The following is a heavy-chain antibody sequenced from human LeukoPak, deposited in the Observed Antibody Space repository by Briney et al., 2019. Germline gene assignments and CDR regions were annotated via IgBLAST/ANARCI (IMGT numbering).Heavy chain of an antibody. CDR2: ISGSSSTI. CDR3: ARDGDGSYRDFDY. Sequence: GGSLRLSCVASGFTFSSYSMNWVRQAPGKGLEWVSYISGSSSTIYYADSVKGRFTISRDNAKNSLYLQMNSLRAEDTAMYYCARDGDGSYRDFDYWGQGTLVTVSS. J-gene: IGHJ4*02. CDR1: GFTFSSYS. V-gene: IGHV3-48*04. D-gene: IGHD1-26*01.